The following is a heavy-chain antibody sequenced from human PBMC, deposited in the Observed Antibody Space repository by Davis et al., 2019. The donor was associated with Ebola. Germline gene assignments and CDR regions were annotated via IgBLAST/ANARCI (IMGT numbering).Heavy chain of an antibody. V-gene: IGHV3-30-3*01. CDR2: ISYDGSNK. CDR3: ARDCKWDQTVKGD. D-gene: IGHD1-26*01. CDR1: GFTFSSYA. J-gene: IGHJ4*02. Sequence: GESPKISCAASGFTFSSYAMHWVRQAPGKGLEWVAVISYDGSNKYYADSVKGRFTISRDNSKNTLYLQMNSLRAEDTAVYYCARDCKWDQTVKGDWGQGTLVTVSS.